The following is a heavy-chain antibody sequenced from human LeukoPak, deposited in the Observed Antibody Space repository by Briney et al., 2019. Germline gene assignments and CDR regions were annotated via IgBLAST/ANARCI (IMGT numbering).Heavy chain of an antibody. Sequence: PSETLSLTCAVSGYFISSGYYWGWIRQPPGKGLEWIGTIYHSGSTYYNPSLKSRVTMSVDTSKNHFSLKLSSVTAADTAVYYCARLSGYWGQGTLVTVSS. V-gene: IGHV4-38-2*01. J-gene: IGHJ4*02. CDR3: ARLSGY. CDR1: GYFISSGYY. CDR2: IYHSGST.